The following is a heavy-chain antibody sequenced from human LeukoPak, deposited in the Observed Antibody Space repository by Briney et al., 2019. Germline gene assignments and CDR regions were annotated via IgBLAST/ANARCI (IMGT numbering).Heavy chain of an antibody. CDR1: GYTFISYG. D-gene: IGHD3-3*01. CDR3: ARADDFSPRYYYGMDV. J-gene: IGHJ6*02. Sequence: RASVKVSCKASGYTFISYGISWVRQAPGQGLEWMGWISTYNDNTHYAQKLQGRVTMTTDTSTSTAYMELRSLRSDDTAVYYCARADDFSPRYYYGMDVWGQGTTVTVSS. CDR2: ISTYNDNT. V-gene: IGHV1-18*01.